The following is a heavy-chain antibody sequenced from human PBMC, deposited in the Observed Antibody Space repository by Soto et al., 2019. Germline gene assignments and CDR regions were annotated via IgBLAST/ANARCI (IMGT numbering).Heavy chain of an antibody. J-gene: IGHJ4*02. CDR1: GGSISSGGYY. CDR3: ARRNGGSGYCSSTSCQFDY. Sequence: SETMSLTCTVSGGSISSGGYYWSWIRQHPGKGLEWIGYIYYSGSTYYNLSLKSRVTISVDTSKNQFSLKLSSVTAADTAVYYCARRNGGSGYCSSTSCQFDYWGQGTLVTVSS. D-gene: IGHD2-2*03. V-gene: IGHV4-31*03. CDR2: IYYSGST.